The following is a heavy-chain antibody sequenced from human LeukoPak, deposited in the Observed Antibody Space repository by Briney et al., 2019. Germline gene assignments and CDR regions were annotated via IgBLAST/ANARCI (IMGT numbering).Heavy chain of an antibody. CDR2: INPKSGNT. D-gene: IGHD6-19*01. V-gene: IGHV1-8*01. Sequence: ASVKVSCKASGYTFTSYDINWVRQAPGQGLEWMGWINPKSGNTGYAQKFKGRVTMTRNTSISTAYMELSSLRSEDTAVYYCARGAVAGTGDYSGQGTLVTVSS. J-gene: IGHJ4*02. CDR1: GYTFTSYD. CDR3: ARGAVAGTGDY.